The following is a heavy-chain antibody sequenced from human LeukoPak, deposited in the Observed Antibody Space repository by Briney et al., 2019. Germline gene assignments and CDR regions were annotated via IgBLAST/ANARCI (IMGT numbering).Heavy chain of an antibody. J-gene: IGHJ3*02. CDR3: ASAYCGGDCYYAFDI. CDR1: GLTFTSHG. CDR2: ISLDGSRK. V-gene: IGHV3-33*05. D-gene: IGHD2-21*02. Sequence: GGSLRLSCAASGLTFTSHGFHWVRQAPGRGLEWLTFISLDGSRKSYADSVKGRFTISRDNSKNTLYLQMNSLRAEDTAVYYCASAYCGGDCYYAFDIWGQGTMVTVSS.